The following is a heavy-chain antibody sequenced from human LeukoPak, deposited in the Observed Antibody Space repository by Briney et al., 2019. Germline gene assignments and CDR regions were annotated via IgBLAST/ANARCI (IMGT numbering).Heavy chain of an antibody. J-gene: IGHJ6*02. CDR2: INPNSGGT. CDR3: ATTKTDLLRFLEWPHYYYGMDV. CDR1: GYTFTGYY. Sequence: ASVKVSCKASGYTFTGYYMRWVRQAPGQGLEWMGWINPNSGGTNYAQKFQGRVTMTRDTSINTAYMELSRLRSDDTAVYYCATTKTDLLRFLEWPHYYYGMDVWGQGTTVTVSS. D-gene: IGHD3-3*01. V-gene: IGHV1-2*02.